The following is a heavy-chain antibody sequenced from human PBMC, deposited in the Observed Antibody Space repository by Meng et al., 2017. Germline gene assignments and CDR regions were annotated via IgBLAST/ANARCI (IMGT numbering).Heavy chain of an antibody. CDR1: VYSFTRYG. CDR3: ARGGIGVDIDY. CDR2: IRAKNGNT. D-gene: IGHD6-19*01. V-gene: IGHV1-18*01. J-gene: IGHJ4*02. Sequence: QVQMVKCRAEDKKTGASARVSCEASVYSFTRYGISWGRQAPGQGVEWMGWIRAKNGNTTYAHQLKGRVTITSATSTSTAYLELRSLRSDETVVYYCARGGIGVDIDYWGQGNLVTVSS.